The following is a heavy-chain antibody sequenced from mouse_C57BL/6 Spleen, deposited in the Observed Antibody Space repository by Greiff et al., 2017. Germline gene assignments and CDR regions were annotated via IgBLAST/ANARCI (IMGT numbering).Heavy chain of an antibody. J-gene: IGHJ4*01. CDR3: AASTGDY. Sequence: QVQLQQSGPELVKPGASVKISCKASGYAFSSSWMNWVKQRPGKGLEWIGRIYPGDGDTNYNGKFKGKATLTADKSSSTAYMQLISLTSEDSAVYFCAASTGDYWGQGTSVTVSS. D-gene: IGHD6-1*01. CDR1: GYAFSSSW. V-gene: IGHV1-82*01. CDR2: IYPGDGDT.